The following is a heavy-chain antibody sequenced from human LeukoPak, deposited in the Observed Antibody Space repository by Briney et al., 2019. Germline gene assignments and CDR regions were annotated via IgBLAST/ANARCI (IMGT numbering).Heavy chain of an antibody. Sequence: SETLSLTYSVSGGSITSPTYYWAWIRQSAEKGLQYLGRLFASGNYNYNPSLKGRAAMSVDTSKSQISLKLTSVTGADTAMYYCAAFCASISCLGHVFDVWGHGTMVTVSS. CDR3: AAFCASISCLGHVFDV. D-gene: IGHD2-21*01. CDR1: GGSITSPTYY. CDR2: LFASGNY. J-gene: IGHJ3*01. V-gene: IGHV4-61*02.